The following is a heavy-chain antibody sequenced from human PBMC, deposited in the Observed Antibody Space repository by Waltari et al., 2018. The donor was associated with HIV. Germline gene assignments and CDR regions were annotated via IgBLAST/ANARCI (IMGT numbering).Heavy chain of an antibody. D-gene: IGHD1-26*01. J-gene: IGHJ5*02. Sequence: QVQLVQSGTEVKKPGASVKVSCKASGYRLTSFGVSWGRQAPGQGLEWMGLIRADSGNSFYAQTFQGRVTMTTDTSTSTAYMELRSLRSDDTAVYYCARENAGQGADWYHWGQGTLITVSS. V-gene: IGHV1-18*01. CDR1: GYRLTSFG. CDR3: ARENAGQGADWYH. CDR2: IRADSGNS.